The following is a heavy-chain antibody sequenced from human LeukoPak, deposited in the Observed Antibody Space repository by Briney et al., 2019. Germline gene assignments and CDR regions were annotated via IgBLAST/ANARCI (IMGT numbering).Heavy chain of an antibody. CDR3: AKGHYYGSGSYSEALDY. J-gene: IGHJ4*02. Sequence: GGSLRLSCAASGFTFISYAMSWVRQAPGKGLEWVSAISGSGGSTYYADSVKGRFTISRDNSKNTLYLQMNSLRAEDTAVYYCAKGHYYGSGSYSEALDYWGQGTLVTVSS. D-gene: IGHD3-10*01. CDR1: GFTFISYA. V-gene: IGHV3-23*01. CDR2: ISGSGGST.